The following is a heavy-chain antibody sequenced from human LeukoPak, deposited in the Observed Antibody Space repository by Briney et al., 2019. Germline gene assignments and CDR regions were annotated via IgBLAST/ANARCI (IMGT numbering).Heavy chain of an antibody. J-gene: IGHJ4*02. Sequence: HPGGSLRLSCAASGFTFSSYSMNWVRQAPGKGLEWVSYISSSSSTINYADSVKGRFTISRDNAKNSLYLQMNSLRAEDTAVYYCARDGSPERIAVAGHFDYWGQGTLVTVSS. V-gene: IGHV3-48*04. D-gene: IGHD6-19*01. CDR2: ISSSSSTI. CDR1: GFTFSSYS. CDR3: ARDGSPERIAVAGHFDY.